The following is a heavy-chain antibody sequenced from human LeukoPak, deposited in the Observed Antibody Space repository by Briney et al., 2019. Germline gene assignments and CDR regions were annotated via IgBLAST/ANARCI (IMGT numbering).Heavy chain of an antibody. Sequence: SQTLSLTCAVSGGSISSDLYYWSWIRQPAGKGLEWIGRIYSSGTTNYNPSLKSRVTISVERSKNQVSLMLNSVTAADTAVYYCAGGAYGAGSYAKWFDPWGQGTLVIVSS. V-gene: IGHV4-61*02. CDR1: GGSISSDLYY. CDR3: AGGAYGAGSYAKWFDP. CDR2: IYSSGTT. D-gene: IGHD3-10*01. J-gene: IGHJ5*02.